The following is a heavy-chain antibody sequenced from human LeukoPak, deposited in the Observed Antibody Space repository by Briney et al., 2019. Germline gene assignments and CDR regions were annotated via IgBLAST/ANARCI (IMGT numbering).Heavy chain of an antibody. CDR1: GGTFSSYA. CDR3: ARGTAWYYYYYYMDV. V-gene: IGHV1-69*05. CDR2: IIPIFGTA. J-gene: IGHJ6*03. Sequence: SVKVSRKASGGTFSSYAISWVRQAPGQGLEWMGGIIPIFGTANYAQKFQGRVTITTDESTSTAYMELSSLRSEDTAVYYCARGTAWYYYYYYMDVWGKGTTVTVSS.